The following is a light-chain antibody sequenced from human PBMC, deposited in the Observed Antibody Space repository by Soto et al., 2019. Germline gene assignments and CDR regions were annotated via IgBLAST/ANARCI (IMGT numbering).Light chain of an antibody. V-gene: IGKV1D-12*01. J-gene: IGKJ5*01. CDR3: QQLLSYPIT. Sequence: DIQMTQTPSSVSASVGDRFTITCRASRDISTWLAWYQQKPGKAPKLLIYGASNLQSGVPSRFSGRGSGTDFTLTISSLQPEDFATYYCQQLLSYPITFGQGTLLEVK. CDR2: GAS. CDR1: RDISTW.